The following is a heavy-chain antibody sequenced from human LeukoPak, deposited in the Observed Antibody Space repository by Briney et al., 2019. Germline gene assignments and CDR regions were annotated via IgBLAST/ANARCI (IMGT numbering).Heavy chain of an antibody. CDR3: ARQKYTSGWYVDY. D-gene: IGHD6-19*01. V-gene: IGHV4-39*01. J-gene: IGHJ4*02. CDR2: IYYSGST. Sequence: SETLSLTCTVSGGSISSSSYYWGWIRQPPGKGLEWIGSIYYSGSTYYNPSLKSRVTITVDTSKNQFSLKLSSVTAADTAVYYGARQKYTSGWYVDYWGQGTLVTVSS. CDR1: GGSISSSSYY.